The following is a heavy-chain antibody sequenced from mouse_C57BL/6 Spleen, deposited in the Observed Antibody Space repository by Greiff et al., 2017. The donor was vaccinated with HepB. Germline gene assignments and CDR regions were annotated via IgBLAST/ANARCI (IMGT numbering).Heavy chain of an antibody. J-gene: IGHJ1*03. CDR2: IDPSDSYT. D-gene: IGHD1-1*01. Sequence: QVQLQQPGAELVRPGTSVKLSCKASGYTFTSYWMHWVKQRPGQGLEWIGVIDPSDSYTNYNQKFKGKATLTVDTSSSTAYMQLSSLTSEDSAVYYCARCYYGPRAYWYFDVWGTGTTVTVSS. V-gene: IGHV1-59*01. CDR1: GYTFTSYW. CDR3: ARCYYGPRAYWYFDV.